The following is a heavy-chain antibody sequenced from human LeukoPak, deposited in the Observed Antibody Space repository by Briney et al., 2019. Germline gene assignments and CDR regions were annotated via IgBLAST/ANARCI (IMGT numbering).Heavy chain of an antibody. D-gene: IGHD3-22*01. V-gene: IGHV3-7*01. CDR2: IKQDGSEK. CDR1: GFRFSSSW. Sequence: GGSLRLSCAASGFRFSSSWMHWVRQAPGKGLEWVANIKQDGSEKYYVDSVKGRFSISRDNAKSSMYLQMNSLRAEDTAVYYCARVPDYYDSSGSPFDYWGQGTLVTVSS. J-gene: IGHJ4*02. CDR3: ARVPDYYDSSGSPFDY.